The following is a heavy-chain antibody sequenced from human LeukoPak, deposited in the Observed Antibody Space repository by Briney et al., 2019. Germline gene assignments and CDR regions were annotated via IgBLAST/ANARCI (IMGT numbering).Heavy chain of an antibody. CDR1: GGSISTYY. CDR2: IYYTGST. D-gene: IGHD4-11*01. V-gene: IGHV4-59*12. CDR3: AHNTVTQFDY. Sequence: SETLSLTCTVSGGSISTYYWTWIRQPPGKGLEWIGYIYYTGSTNYNPSLKSRVTISVDTSKNQFSLKLTSVTAADTAVYYCAHNTVTQFDYWGQGTLVTVSS. J-gene: IGHJ4*02.